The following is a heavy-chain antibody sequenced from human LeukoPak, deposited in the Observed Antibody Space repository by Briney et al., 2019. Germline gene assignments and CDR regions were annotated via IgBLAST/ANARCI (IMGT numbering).Heavy chain of an antibody. V-gene: IGHV4-34*01. J-gene: IGHJ4*02. CDR2: INHSGST. D-gene: IGHD5-24*01. Sequence: PSETLSLTCAVYGGSFSGYYWSWIRQPPGKGLEWIGEINHSGSTNYNPSLKSRVTISVDTSKNQFSLKLSSVTAADTAVYYCARGGLRWLQSSHLDYWGQGTLVTVSS. CDR1: GGSFSGYY. CDR3: ARGGLRWLQSSHLDY.